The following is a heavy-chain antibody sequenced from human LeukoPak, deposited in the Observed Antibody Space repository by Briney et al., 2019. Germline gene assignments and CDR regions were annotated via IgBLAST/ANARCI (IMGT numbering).Heavy chain of an antibody. CDR2: IIPILGIA. V-gene: IGHV1-69*04. CDR3: ASETDIAVAGTNYGMDV. D-gene: IGHD6-19*01. CDR1: GGTFSSYA. J-gene: IGHJ6*02. Sequence: SVKVSCKASGGTFSSYAISWVRQAPGQGLEWMGRIIPILGIANYAQKFQGRVTITADKSTSTAYMELSSLRSEDTAVYYCASETDIAVAGTNYGMDVWGQGTTVTVSS.